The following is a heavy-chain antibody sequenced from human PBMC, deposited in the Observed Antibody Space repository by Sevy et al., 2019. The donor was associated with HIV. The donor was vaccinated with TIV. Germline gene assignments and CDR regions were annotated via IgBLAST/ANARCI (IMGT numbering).Heavy chain of an antibody. V-gene: IGHV3-23*01. D-gene: IGHD2-8*01. CDR3: AREGCTRPHDY. CDR2: LSFGCGKI. Sequence: VGCLRLSCAASGFAFYDYSMSWIRQAPGKGLEWVATLSFGCGKINYADSVKGRFTISRDNSKNSFYLQMDNLRVEDTALYYCAREGCTRPHDYWGQGTVVTVSS. J-gene: IGHJ4*02. CDR1: GFAFYDYS.